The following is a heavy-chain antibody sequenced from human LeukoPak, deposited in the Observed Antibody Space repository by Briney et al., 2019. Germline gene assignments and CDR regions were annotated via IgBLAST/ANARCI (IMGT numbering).Heavy chain of an antibody. J-gene: IGHJ1*01. Sequence: SVKLSCKASGYNFAAYSLHWVRQAPGPGLEWMAWIDPYTGNTHYAQKFQGRITVTRATSLSTTYMELNWLTSDDTALYYCAREDSASEHWGQGTLVTVSS. CDR1: GYNFAAYS. CDR3: AREDSASEH. CDR2: IDPYTGNT. V-gene: IGHV1-2*02. D-gene: IGHD1-26*01.